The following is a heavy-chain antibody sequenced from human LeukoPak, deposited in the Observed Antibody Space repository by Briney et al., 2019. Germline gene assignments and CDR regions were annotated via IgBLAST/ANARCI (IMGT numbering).Heavy chain of an antibody. CDR2: INPNSGGT. CDR1: GYSFTGYY. CDR3: ARDYYDSSGYYRNWFDP. D-gene: IGHD3-22*01. J-gene: IGHJ5*02. V-gene: IGHV1-2*02. Sequence: GASVKVSCKASGYSFTGYYIHWVRQAPGQGLEWMGWINPNSGGTNYAQKFQGRVTMTRDTSISTAYMELSRLRSDDTAVYYCARDYYDSSGYYRNWFDPWGQGTLVTVSS.